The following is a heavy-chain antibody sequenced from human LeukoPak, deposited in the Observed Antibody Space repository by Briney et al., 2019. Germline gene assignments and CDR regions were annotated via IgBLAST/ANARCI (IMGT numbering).Heavy chain of an antibody. V-gene: IGHV3-33*01. CDR1: GFTFNSYG. CDR2: KWYDGSNK. J-gene: IGHJ4*02. D-gene: IGHD4-11*01. Sequence: GGSLRLSCAASGFTFNSYGMHWVRQGPGKGLEWVAVKWYDGSNKYYADSVKGRFTISRDDSKNTLYLQMNSLRAEDTAMYYCARGLPPVMKYYFDYWGQGTLVTVSS. CDR3: ARGLPPVMKYYFDY.